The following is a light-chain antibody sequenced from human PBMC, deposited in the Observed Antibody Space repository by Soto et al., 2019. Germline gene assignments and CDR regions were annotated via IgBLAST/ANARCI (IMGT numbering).Light chain of an antibody. Sequence: DIQMTQSPSSLSASVGDRVTITCQASQDISNHLNWYQHIPGKAPKLLIFDATNLERVVPSRFSGSGSGTDFTFTISSLQPEDIATFYCQHYDNLPYTFGQGTRLEIK. CDR1: QDISNH. CDR2: DAT. V-gene: IGKV1-33*01. CDR3: QHYDNLPYT. J-gene: IGKJ2*01.